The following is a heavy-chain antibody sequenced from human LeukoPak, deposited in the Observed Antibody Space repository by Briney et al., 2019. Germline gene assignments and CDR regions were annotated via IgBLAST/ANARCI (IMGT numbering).Heavy chain of an antibody. Sequence: GGSLRLSCAASGFTVSSNYMSWVRQAPGKGLEWVSVIYSGGSTYYADSVKGRFTISRDNSKNTLYLQMNSLRAEDTAVYYCARANHPSGYGHDAFDIWGQGTMVTVSS. D-gene: IGHD5-12*01. CDR1: GFTVSSNY. CDR3: ARANHPSGYGHDAFDI. V-gene: IGHV3-53*01. CDR2: IYSGGST. J-gene: IGHJ3*02.